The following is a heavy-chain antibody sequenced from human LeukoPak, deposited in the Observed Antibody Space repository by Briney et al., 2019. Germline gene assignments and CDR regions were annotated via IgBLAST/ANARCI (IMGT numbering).Heavy chain of an antibody. CDR3: ARVDFWSGYYRVLGTDY. J-gene: IGHJ4*02. V-gene: IGHV3-21*01. Sequence: GXXLRLSCAASGFTFSSYSMNWVRQAPGKGLEWVSSISSSSSYIYYADSVKGRFTIYRDKEKNSLYLQMNSLRAEDTAVYYCARVDFWSGYYRVLGTDYWGQGTLVTVSS. D-gene: IGHD3-3*01. CDR1: GFTFSSYS. CDR2: ISSSSSYI.